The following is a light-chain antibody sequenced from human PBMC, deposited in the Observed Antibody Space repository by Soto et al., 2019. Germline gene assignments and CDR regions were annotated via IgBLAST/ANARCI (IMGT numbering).Light chain of an antibody. J-gene: IGKJ1*01. CDR2: STS. Sequence: DIQMTQSPSSLSASVGDRVTLTCRATQSISKHLNWYQQKPGKAPNLLIYSTSTLQSGVPSRFSGSRSGTDFTLTINSLQPEDFATYYCQQAYYIPRTFGQGTKVEI. V-gene: IGKV1-39*01. CDR3: QQAYYIPRT. CDR1: QSISKH.